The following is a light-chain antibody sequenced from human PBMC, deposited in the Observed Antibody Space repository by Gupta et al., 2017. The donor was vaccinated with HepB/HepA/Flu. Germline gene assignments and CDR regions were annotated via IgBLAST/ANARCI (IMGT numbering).Light chain of an antibody. CDR1: QSVSSY. J-gene: IGKJ1*01. Sequence: EIVLTQSPATLSLSPGERATLSCRASQSVSSYLAWYQQKPGQAPRLLIYDASKRATGIPARFSGSGSGTDFTLTSSRREPEDFAVYYWQQRNNSWTFGQGTKVEVK. CDR2: DAS. V-gene: IGKV3-11*01. CDR3: QQRNNSWT.